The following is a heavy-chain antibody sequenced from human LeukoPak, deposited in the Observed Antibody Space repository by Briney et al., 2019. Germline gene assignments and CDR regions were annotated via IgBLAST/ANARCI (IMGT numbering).Heavy chain of an antibody. V-gene: IGHV4-59*01. J-gene: IGHJ4*02. CDR2: IYYSGST. CDR3: ARTLSEYSSSSLGY. D-gene: IGHD6-6*01. CDR1: GGSISSYY. Sequence: SETLSLTCTVSGGSISSYYWSWIRQPPGKGLEWIGYIYYSGSTNYNPSLKSRVTISLDTSNNQFSLTLSSVTAVDTAVYYCARTLSEYSSSSLGYWGQGTLVTASP.